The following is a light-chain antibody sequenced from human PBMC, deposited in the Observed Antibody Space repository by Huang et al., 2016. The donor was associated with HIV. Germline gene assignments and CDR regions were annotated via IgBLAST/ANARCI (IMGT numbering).Light chain of an antibody. Sequence: DIQMTQSPSTLSASVGDRVTISCRASQSISSFLAWYHQKPGKAPKLLMHEASSLETGVPSRFSGSGSGTEFTLTITSLQPDDCGTYYCQQYNSYPCTFGQGTKLEIK. J-gene: IGKJ2*02. CDR3: QQYNSYPCT. CDR2: EAS. V-gene: IGKV1-5*03. CDR1: QSISSF.